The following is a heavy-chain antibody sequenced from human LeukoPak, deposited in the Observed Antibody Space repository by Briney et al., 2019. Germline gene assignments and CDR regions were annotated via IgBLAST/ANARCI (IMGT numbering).Heavy chain of an antibody. CDR3: AGYCSSTSCYSAFDI. J-gene: IGHJ3*02. CDR2: ISYDGSNK. V-gene: IGHV3-30*04. CDR1: GFTFSSYA. D-gene: IGHD2-2*01. Sequence: GGSLRLSCAASGFTFSSYAMHWVRQAPGKGLGWVAVISYDGSNKYYADSVKGRFTISRDNSKNTLYLQMNSLRAEDTAVYYCAGYCSSTSCYSAFDIWGQGTMVTVSS.